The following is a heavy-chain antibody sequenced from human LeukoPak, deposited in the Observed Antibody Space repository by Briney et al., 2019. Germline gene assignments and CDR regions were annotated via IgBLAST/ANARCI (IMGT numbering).Heavy chain of an antibody. D-gene: IGHD1-26*01. CDR3: AREPQWELGVYFDY. CDR2: ISSSGSTI. J-gene: IGHJ4*02. Sequence: PGGSLRLSCAASGFTFSDYYMSWIRQAPGKGLEWVSYISSSGSTIYYADSVKGRFTISRDNVKNSLYLQMNSLRAEDTAVYYCAREPQWELGVYFDYWGQGTLVTVSS. V-gene: IGHV3-11*04. CDR1: GFTFSDYY.